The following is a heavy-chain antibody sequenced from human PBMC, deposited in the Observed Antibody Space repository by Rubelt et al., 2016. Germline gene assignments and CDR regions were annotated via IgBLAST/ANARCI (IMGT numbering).Heavy chain of an antibody. Sequence: AASGFTFSSYGMHWVRQAPGKGLEWVAVIWYDGSNKYYADSVKGRFTISRDNSKNTLYLQMNSLKTEDTAVYYCTNRNRYDILTGSAFGIWGQGTMVTVSS. D-gene: IGHD3-9*01. V-gene: IGHV3-33*06. CDR1: GFTFSSYG. CDR3: TNRNRYDILTGSAFGI. CDR2: IWYDGSNK. J-gene: IGHJ3*02.